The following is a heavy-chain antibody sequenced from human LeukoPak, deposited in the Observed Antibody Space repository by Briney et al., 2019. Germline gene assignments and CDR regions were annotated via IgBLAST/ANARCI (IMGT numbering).Heavy chain of an antibody. CDR1: GFTFSDYY. CDR2: ISSSSGNT. V-gene: IGHV3-11*03. CDR3: ARPYSSGWYGGFDL. Sequence: GGSLRLSCAASGFTFSDYYMSWVRQPPGKGLEWVSYISSSSGNTDYADSVKGRFTISRDNAKNSLYLQMNSLRAEDTAVYYCARPYSSGWYGGFDLWGRGTLVTVSS. J-gene: IGHJ2*01. D-gene: IGHD6-19*01.